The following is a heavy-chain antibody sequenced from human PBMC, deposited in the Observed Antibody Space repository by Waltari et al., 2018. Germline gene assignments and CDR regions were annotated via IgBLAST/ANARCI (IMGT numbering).Heavy chain of an antibody. D-gene: IGHD3-10*01. V-gene: IGHV1-69-2*01. CDR3: AAALGGGISASRPFHF. CDR2: LDPEDGQA. J-gene: IGHJ3*01. Sequence: EVQLLQSGAEVKKPGTTVKISCKVSGDTFTDNYIHWIQQAPGKGLQWMGLLDPEDGQAVYAEKFQCRVTMTADTSIHTAYMELTSLTSEDTAFYYCAAALGGGISASRPFHFWGQGTMITVSS. CDR1: GDTFTDNY.